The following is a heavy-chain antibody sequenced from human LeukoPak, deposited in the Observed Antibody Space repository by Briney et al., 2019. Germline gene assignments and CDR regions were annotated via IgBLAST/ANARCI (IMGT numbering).Heavy chain of an antibody. CDR1: GGSFSGYY. CDR3: ARVYGSGSYYYYYCGMDV. CDR2: INHSGST. V-gene: IGHV4-34*01. Sequence: SETLSLTCAVYGGSFSGYYWSWIRQPPGKGLEWIGEINHSGSTNYNPSLKSRVTISVDTSKNQFSLKLSSVTAADTAVYYCARVYGSGSYYYYYCGMDVWGKGTTVTVSS. D-gene: IGHD3-10*01. J-gene: IGHJ6*04.